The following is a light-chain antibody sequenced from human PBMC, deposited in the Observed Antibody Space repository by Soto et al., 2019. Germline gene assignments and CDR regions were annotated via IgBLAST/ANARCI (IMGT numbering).Light chain of an antibody. V-gene: IGKV1-9*01. J-gene: IGKJ1*01. CDR1: QPISSY. Sequence: DIQMTQSPSTLSAPPAYRVTITCRASQPISSYLAWYQKTAGKAPKLLIYAASTLESGVPSRFSGSGSGTDFPLTISSLQPDDSATYYCQQDYSYSWTFGQGTKVDI. CDR2: AAS. CDR3: QQDYSYSWT.